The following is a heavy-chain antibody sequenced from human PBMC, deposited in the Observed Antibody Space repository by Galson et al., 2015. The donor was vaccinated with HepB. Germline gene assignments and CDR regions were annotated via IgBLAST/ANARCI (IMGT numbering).Heavy chain of an antibody. Sequence: SVKVSCKASGGTFSNYAVHWVRQAPGQGLEWMGGIIPIFGTPNFAQNFQGRVTFTADDSTSTAYMELSSLRSEDTAVYYCASLGGGDCYSVCHFDYWGQGTLVTVSS. CDR3: ASLGGGDCYSVCHFDY. J-gene: IGHJ4*02. V-gene: IGHV1-69*13. D-gene: IGHD2-21*02. CDR2: IIPIFGTP. CDR1: GGTFSNYA.